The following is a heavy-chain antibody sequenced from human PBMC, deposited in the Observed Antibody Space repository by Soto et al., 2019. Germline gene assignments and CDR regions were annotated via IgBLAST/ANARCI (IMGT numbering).Heavy chain of an antibody. CDR3: ASGVDPCHYYVMDV. CDR1: GGTFSSYA. J-gene: IGHJ6*02. V-gene: IGHV1-69*06. Sequence: AVKVSCKASGGTFSSYAISWVRQAPGQGLEWMGGMIPIFGTANYAQKFQGRVTIPADKSTSTDYMELSSLRSEDTAVYYCASGVDPCHYYVMDVSAQGTTDTVSS. D-gene: IGHD3-10*01. CDR2: MIPIFGTA.